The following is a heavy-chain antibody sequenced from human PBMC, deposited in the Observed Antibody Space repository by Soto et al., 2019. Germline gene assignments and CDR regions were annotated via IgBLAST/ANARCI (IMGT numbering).Heavy chain of an antibody. CDR2: VSHDGRNT. V-gene: IGHV3-30*18. CDR3: AKGGRQWLVTSDFNY. D-gene: IGHD6-19*01. Sequence: VQLVESGGGVVQPGRSLRLSCAASGFTFSDYAMHWVRQAPGKGLEWVAVVSHDGRNTHYADSVKGRFTISRDSSKNTVALEMTSLRAEETAVYYCAKGGRQWLVTSDFNYWGQGALVTVSS. J-gene: IGHJ4*02. CDR1: GFTFSDYA.